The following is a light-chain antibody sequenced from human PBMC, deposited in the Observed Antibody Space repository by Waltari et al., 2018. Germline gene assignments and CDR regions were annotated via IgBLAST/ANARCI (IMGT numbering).Light chain of an antibody. Sequence: EVVMTQSPLSLPITPGQPASMTCRSSQSLLHTNGNTYLSWFLQKPGQPPRRLSYKVSNRDSRVPDRFSGSGAGTDFTLKITRVEAEDVGIYYCMQGTHFPLTFGGGTKVEIK. CDR3: MQGTHFPLT. J-gene: IGKJ4*01. CDR1: QSLLHTNGNTY. CDR2: KVS. V-gene: IGKV2-30*02.